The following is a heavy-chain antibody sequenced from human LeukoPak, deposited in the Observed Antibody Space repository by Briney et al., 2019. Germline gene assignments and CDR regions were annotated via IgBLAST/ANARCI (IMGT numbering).Heavy chain of an antibody. CDR1: GFTFSDYY. Sequence: GGSLRLSCAASGFTFSDYYMSWIRQAPGKGLEWVSYISSGGRTIYYADSVKGRFTMSRDNAKNSLYLQMNSLRAEDTAVYYCARAGPWPHYYMDVWGKGTTVTISS. CDR2: ISSGGRTI. CDR3: ARAGPWPHYYMDV. V-gene: IGHV3-11*01. J-gene: IGHJ6*03.